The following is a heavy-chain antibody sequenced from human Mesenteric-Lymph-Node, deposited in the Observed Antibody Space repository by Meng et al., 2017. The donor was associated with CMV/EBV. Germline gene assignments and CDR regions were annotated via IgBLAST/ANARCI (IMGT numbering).Heavy chain of an antibody. CDR1: GFTFSSYW. D-gene: IGHD1-14*01. CDR2: IKQDGSEE. J-gene: IGHJ6*02. CDR3: ARDDRTYYYYGMDV. V-gene: IGHV3-7*01. Sequence: GESLKISCAASGFTFSSYWMSWVRQAPGKGLEWVANIKQDGSEEYYVDSVKGRFTISRDNAKNSLYLQMNSLRAEDTAVYYCARDDRTYYYYGMDVWGQGTTVTVSS.